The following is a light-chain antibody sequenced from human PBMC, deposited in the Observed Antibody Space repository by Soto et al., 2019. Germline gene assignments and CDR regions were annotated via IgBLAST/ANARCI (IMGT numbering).Light chain of an antibody. V-gene: IGLV2-14*01. CDR2: DVS. J-gene: IGLJ2*01. CDR3: FSYTSSSTLV. CDR1: SSDIGGYNY. Sequence: QSALTQPASVSGSPGQSMTISCSGTSSDIGGYNYVSWYQQHPGKVPKLMIYDVSHRPSGVSNRFSGSKSGNTASLTISGLQAEDEGDYYCFSYTSSSTLVFGGGTQLTVL.